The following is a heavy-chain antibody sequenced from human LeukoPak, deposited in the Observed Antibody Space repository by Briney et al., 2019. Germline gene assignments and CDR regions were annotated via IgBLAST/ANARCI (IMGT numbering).Heavy chain of an antibody. Sequence: GGSLRLSCAVSGFTFRSYSMNWVRQAPGKGLEWVSYISSSSTTKYYADSVKGRFTISRDNAKNSLYLQMNSLKVEDTAVYYCARAMTTEANDYWGQGTLVTVSS. CDR3: ARAMTTEANDY. CDR1: GFTFRSYS. D-gene: IGHD4-11*01. V-gene: IGHV3-48*01. CDR2: ISSSSTTK. J-gene: IGHJ4*02.